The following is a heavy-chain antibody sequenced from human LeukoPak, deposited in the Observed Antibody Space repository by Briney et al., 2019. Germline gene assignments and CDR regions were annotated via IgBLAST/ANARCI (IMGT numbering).Heavy chain of an antibody. CDR3: AKGSSYCTNGVCKYYYYYYGMDV. D-gene: IGHD2-8*01. CDR1: GFTFSSYG. J-gene: IGHJ6*02. CDR2: ISYDGSNK. Sequence: PGRSLRLSCAASGFTFSSYGMHWVRQAPGKGLEWVAVISYDGSNKYYADSVKGRFTISRDNSKSTLYLQMNSLRAEDTAVYYCAKGSSYCTNGVCKYYYYYYGMDVWGQGTTVTVSS. V-gene: IGHV3-30*18.